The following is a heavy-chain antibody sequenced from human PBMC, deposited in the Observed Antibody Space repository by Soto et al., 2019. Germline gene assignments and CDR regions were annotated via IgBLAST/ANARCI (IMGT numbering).Heavy chain of an antibody. D-gene: IGHD3-22*01. CDR1: GFTFSNAW. Sequence: EVQLVESGGGLVKPGGSLRLSCAASGFTFSNAWMSWVRQAPGKGLEWVGRIKSKTDGGTTDYAAPVKGRFTISRDDSKNTLSLQMNSLTTEDTAVYYCISYDSRAHDAFDIWGQGTMVTVSS. CDR3: ISYDSRAHDAFDI. J-gene: IGHJ3*02. CDR2: IKSKTDGGTT. V-gene: IGHV3-15*01.